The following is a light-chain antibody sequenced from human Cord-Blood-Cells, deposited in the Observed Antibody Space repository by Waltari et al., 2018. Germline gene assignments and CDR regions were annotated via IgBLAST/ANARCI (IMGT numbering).Light chain of an antibody. V-gene: IGLV2-14*01. CDR1: SSDVGGYNY. J-gene: IGLJ2*01. Sequence: QSALTQPASVSGSPGQSITISCTGTSSDVGGYNYVSWYQQHPAKAPKLMIYDVSNRPSGVSNRFSGSKSGNTASLTISGLQAEDEADCYCSSYTSSSTLVFGGGTKLTVL. CDR3: SSYTSSSTLV. CDR2: DVS.